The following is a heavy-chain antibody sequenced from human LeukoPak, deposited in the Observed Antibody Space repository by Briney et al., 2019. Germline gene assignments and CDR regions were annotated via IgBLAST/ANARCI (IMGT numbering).Heavy chain of an antibody. V-gene: IGHV7-4-1*02. CDR1: GYTFTSYA. CDR3: ARDEDSSGWYFFDY. Sequence: ASVKVSCKASGYTFTSYAMNWVRQAPGQGLEWIGWINTNTGNPTYAQGFTGRFVFSLDTSVSTAYLQISSLKAEDTAVYYCARDEDSSGWYFFDYWGQGTLVTVSS. CDR2: INTNTGNP. D-gene: IGHD6-19*01. J-gene: IGHJ4*02.